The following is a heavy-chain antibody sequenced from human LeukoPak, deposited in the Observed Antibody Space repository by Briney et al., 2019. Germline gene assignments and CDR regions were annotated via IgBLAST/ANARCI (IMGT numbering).Heavy chain of an antibody. Sequence: GESLKISCKGSGYSFTSYWIGWVRQMPGKGLEWMGIIYPGDSDTRYSPSFQGQVTISADKSISTAYLQWSSLKASDTAMYYCARAGAPWGDIVVVPAAPEGWYFDLWGRGTLVTVSS. CDR2: IYPGDSDT. V-gene: IGHV5-51*01. CDR3: ARAGAPWGDIVVVPAAPEGWYFDL. J-gene: IGHJ2*01. D-gene: IGHD2-2*01. CDR1: GYSFTSYW.